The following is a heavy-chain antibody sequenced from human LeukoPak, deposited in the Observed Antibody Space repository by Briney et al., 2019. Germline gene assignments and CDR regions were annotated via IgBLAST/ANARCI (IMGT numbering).Heavy chain of an antibody. CDR2: IKQDGSEK. V-gene: IGHV3-7*01. D-gene: IGHD5-18*01. J-gene: IGHJ4*02. CDR3: AKEGDTAITFDY. CDR1: GFTFSSYW. Sequence: PGGSLRLSCAASGFTFSSYWMSWVRQAPGKGLEWVANIKQDGSEKYYVDSVKGRFTISRDNSKNTLYLQMNSLRAEDTAVYYCAKEGDTAITFDYWGQGTLVTVSS.